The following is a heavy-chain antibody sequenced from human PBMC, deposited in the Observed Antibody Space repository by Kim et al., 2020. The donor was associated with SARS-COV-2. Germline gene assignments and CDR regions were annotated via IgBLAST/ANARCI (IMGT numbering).Heavy chain of an antibody. CDR2: IRSGGTGI. Sequence: GGSLRLSCATSGFTVTDYWMHWVRQAPGKGLVWVSRIRSGGTGISYADSVKGRFTISRDNVNNTLYLKMNNLRAEDTALYYCTSETVLYGLDVWGQGTPVTVSS. CDR1: GFTVTDYW. D-gene: IGHD4-4*01. V-gene: IGHV3-74*01. J-gene: IGHJ6*02. CDR3: TSETVLYGLDV.